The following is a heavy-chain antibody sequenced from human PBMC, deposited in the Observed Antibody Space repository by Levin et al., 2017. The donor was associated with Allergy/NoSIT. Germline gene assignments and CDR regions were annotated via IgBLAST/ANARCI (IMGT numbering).Heavy chain of an antibody. V-gene: IGHV4-34*01. J-gene: IGHJ4*02. Sequence: SETLSLTCAVYGGSFSGYYWSWIRQPPGKGLEWIGEINHSGSTNYNPSLKSRVTISVDTSKNQFSLKLSSVTAADTAVYYCARGPPVITMVRGGQRKNFDYWGQGTLVTVSS. D-gene: IGHD3-10*01. CDR2: INHSGST. CDR3: ARGPPVITMVRGGQRKNFDY. CDR1: GGSFSGYY.